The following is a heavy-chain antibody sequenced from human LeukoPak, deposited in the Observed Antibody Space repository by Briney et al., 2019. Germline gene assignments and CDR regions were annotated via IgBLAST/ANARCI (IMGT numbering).Heavy chain of an antibody. CDR2: IIPIFGTA. V-gene: IGHV1-69*13. CDR1: GGTFSSYA. J-gene: IGHJ6*02. Sequence: ASVKVSCKASGGTFSSYAISWVGQAPGQGLEWMGGIIPIFGTANYAQKFQGRVTITADESTSTAYMELSSLRSEDTAVYYCAREIMATIQVGGMDVWGQGTTVTVSS. CDR3: AREIMATIQVGGMDV. D-gene: IGHD5-24*01.